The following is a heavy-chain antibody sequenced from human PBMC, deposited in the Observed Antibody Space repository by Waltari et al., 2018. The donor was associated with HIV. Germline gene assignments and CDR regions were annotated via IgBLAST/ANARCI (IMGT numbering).Heavy chain of an antibody. CDR1: EISFSDLA. V-gene: IGHV3-33*01. J-gene: IGHJ4*02. Sequence: QVQLVESGGGVVQPGRSLRLSCATSEISFSDLAFHWVRQAPGKRLEEVALICYDASNEDYADSVKGRFTLSRDNSKKTVYLEMNSLRAEDTAVYYCAAGSCGGDCYFDYWGQGTMVTVTS. CDR3: AAGSCGGDCYFDY. CDR2: ICYDASNE. D-gene: IGHD2-21*02.